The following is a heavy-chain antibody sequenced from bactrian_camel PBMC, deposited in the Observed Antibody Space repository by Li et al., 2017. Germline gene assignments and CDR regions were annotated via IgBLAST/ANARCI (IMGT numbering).Heavy chain of an antibody. CDR3: AADQLYGTCRDVLDFPA. J-gene: IGHJ4*01. D-gene: IGHD6*01. CDR2: IMPDGRT. Sequence: HVQLVESGGGSVQAGGSLRLSCLASGVSFDDSDMGWYRRAPGGDCEVVSTIMPDGRTLYGNSVKGRFTISRDNAKNTVYLQMNNLKPEDTGIYYCAADQLYGTCRDVLDFPARGQGTQVTVS. CDR1: GVSFDDSD. V-gene: IGHV3S63*01.